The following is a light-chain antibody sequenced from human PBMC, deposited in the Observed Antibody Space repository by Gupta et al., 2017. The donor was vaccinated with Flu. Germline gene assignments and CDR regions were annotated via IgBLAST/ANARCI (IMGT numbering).Light chain of an antibody. CDR2: DAS. Sequence: DIQRTHSPSSLSASVGDRVTITCQASQDISNYLNWYQQKPGKAPKLLIYDASNLETGVPSRFSGSGYGTDFTFTISSLQPEDIATYYCQQYDNLPMYTFGQGTKLEIK. J-gene: IGKJ2*01. CDR3: QQYDNLPMYT. V-gene: IGKV1-33*01. CDR1: QDISNY.